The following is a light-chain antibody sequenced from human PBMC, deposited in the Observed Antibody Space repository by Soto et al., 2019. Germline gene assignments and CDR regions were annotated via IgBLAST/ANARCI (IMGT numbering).Light chain of an antibody. V-gene: IGKV3-11*01. CDR1: QSVSSY. CDR2: DAS. Sequence: EIFLTQSPATLSLSRWERATLSCRASQSVSSYLAWYQQKPGQAPRLLIYDASNRATGIPARFSGSGSGTDFTLTISSLEPEDFAVYYCQQRSNWPITFGQGTRLEIK. CDR3: QQRSNWPIT. J-gene: IGKJ5*01.